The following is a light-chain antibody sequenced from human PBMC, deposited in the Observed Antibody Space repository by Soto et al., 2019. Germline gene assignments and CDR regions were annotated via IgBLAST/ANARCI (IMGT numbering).Light chain of an antibody. CDR1: SSDVGGYNY. CDR3: CSYAGTYWV. V-gene: IGLV2-11*01. J-gene: IGLJ3*02. CDR2: DVT. Sequence: QSVLTQPRSVSGSPGQSVTISCTGTSSDVGGYNYVSWYQQHPGKAPKLMIYDVTKRPSGVPDRFSGSKSGNTASLTISGLQAEDGADYYCCSYAGTYWVFGGGTKVTVL.